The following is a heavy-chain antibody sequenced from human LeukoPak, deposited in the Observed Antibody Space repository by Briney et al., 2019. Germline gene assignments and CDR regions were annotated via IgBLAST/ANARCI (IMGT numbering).Heavy chain of an antibody. Sequence: PGGSLRLSCAASGFTFSNAWMSWVRQAPGKGLEWVGRIKSKTDGGTTDYAAPVKGRFTISRDDSKNTLYLQMNSLKTEDTAVYYCTTDTPSTGYYDSSGYYLDAFDIWGQGTMVTVSS. V-gene: IGHV3-15*01. J-gene: IGHJ3*02. CDR3: TTDTPSTGYYDSSGYYLDAFDI. D-gene: IGHD3-22*01. CDR2: IKSKTDGGTT. CDR1: GFTFSNAW.